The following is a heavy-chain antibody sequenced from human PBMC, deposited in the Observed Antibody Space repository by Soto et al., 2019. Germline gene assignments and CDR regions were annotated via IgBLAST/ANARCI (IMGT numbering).Heavy chain of an antibody. CDR2: IIPIFGTA. J-gene: IGHJ3*02. V-gene: IGHV1-69*06. CDR1: GGTFSSYA. Sequence: SVKVSCKASGGTFSSYAISWVRQAPGQGLEWMGGIIPIFGTANYAQKFQGRVTITADKSTSTAYLELSSLRFEDTAVFFCARMDDWKRTHEAFDIWGQGTMFTVSS. D-gene: IGHD1-1*01. CDR3: ARMDDWKRTHEAFDI.